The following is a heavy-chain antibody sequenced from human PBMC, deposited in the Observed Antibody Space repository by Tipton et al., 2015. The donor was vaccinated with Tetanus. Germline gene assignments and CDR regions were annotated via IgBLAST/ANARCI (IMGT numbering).Heavy chain of an antibody. CDR2: LSGSADRT. CDR1: GFSFNSSA. J-gene: IGHJ1*01. D-gene: IGHD1-14*01. Sequence: SLRLSCAASGFSFNSSAMHWVRQAPGKGLEWVSSLSGSADRTFYAGPVKGRFTISRDNSKNTLYLQMNGLRVEDTAVYYCSAATGAHWGQGTLVTVSS. CDR3: SAATGAH. V-gene: IGHV3-23*01.